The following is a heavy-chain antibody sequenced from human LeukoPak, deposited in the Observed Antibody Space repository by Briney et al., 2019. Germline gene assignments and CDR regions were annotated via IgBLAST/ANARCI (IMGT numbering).Heavy chain of an antibody. V-gene: IGHV3-74*01. Sequence: GGSLRLSCAASGFTFSSYWMHWVRQAPGKGLVWVSRINSDGSTTTYADSVKGRFTISRDNAKNTLYLQMNSLRAEDTAVYYCGSTRVGPAHFDYWGQGTLVTVSS. CDR3: GSTRVGPAHFDY. CDR2: INSDGSTT. D-gene: IGHD1-26*01. J-gene: IGHJ4*02. CDR1: GFTFSSYW.